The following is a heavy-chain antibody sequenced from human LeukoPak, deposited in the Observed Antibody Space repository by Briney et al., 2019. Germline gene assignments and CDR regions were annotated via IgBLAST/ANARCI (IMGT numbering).Heavy chain of an antibody. Sequence: GASVKVSCKASGYTFTSYYMHWVRQAPGQGLEWMGIINPSGGSTSYAQKFQGRVTITTDESTSTAYMELSSLRSEDTAVYYCARQSLGDSNPYESHYYYMDVWGKGTTVTVSS. CDR1: GYTFTSYY. D-gene: IGHD4-11*01. CDR2: INPSGGST. J-gene: IGHJ6*03. V-gene: IGHV1-46*01. CDR3: ARQSLGDSNPYESHYYYMDV.